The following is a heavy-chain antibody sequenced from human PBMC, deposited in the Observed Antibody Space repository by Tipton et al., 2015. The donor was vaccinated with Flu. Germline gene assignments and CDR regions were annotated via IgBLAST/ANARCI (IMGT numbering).Heavy chain of an antibody. CDR3: ARREDRAAAFDI. CDR2: IYYSGST. J-gene: IGHJ3*02. V-gene: IGHV4-59*08. D-gene: IGHD2-15*01. Sequence: TLSLTCTVSGGSISSYYWSWIRQPPGKGLEWIGYIYYSGSTNYNPSPKSRVTISVDTSKNQFSLKLSSVTAADTAVYYCARREDRAAAFDIWGQGTMVIVSS. CDR1: GGSISSYY.